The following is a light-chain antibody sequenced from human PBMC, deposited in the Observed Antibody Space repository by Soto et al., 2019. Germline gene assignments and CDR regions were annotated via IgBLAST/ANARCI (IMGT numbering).Light chain of an antibody. V-gene: IGLV2-8*02. Sequence: QSALTQPPSASRSPGQSVTISCTGTSSDVGGYNYVSWYQQHPGKAPKLMIYEVSKRPSGVPDRFSGSKSGNTASLTVSGLQAEDEADYYCSSYAGSGSVVFGGGTKLTVL. CDR1: SSDVGGYNY. CDR2: EVS. J-gene: IGLJ2*01. CDR3: SSYAGSGSVV.